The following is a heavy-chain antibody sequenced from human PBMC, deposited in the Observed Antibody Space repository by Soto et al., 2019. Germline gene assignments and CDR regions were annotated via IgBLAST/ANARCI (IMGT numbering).Heavy chain of an antibody. CDR3: ASRPYDSSGSPFDY. CDR1: GGSISSSNW. J-gene: IGHJ4*02. V-gene: IGHV4-4*02. D-gene: IGHD3-22*01. CDR2: IYHSGST. Sequence: SETLSLTCAVSGGSISSSNWWSWVRQPPGKGLEWIGEIYHSGSTNCNPSLKSRVTISVDKSKNQFSLKLSSVTAADTAVYYCASRPYDSSGSPFDYWGQGTLVTVSS.